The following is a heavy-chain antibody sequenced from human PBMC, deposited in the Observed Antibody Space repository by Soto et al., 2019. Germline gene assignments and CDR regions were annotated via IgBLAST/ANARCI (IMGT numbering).Heavy chain of an antibody. Sequence: QVQLVESGGGVVPPGRSLRLSCVASGFTFSSHGMHWVRQAPGKGLEWVAVIWNDGKKQYYADSVQGRFTISRDNSRNTVSLQMNRLRVDDTAVYYCAREKDGYHWGLDYWGQGTLVTVSS. CDR1: GFTFSSHG. V-gene: IGHV3-33*01. CDR2: IWNDGKKQ. D-gene: IGHD5-12*01. J-gene: IGHJ4*02. CDR3: AREKDGYHWGLDY.